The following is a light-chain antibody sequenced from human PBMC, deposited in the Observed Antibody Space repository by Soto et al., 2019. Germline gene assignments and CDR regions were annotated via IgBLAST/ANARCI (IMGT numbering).Light chain of an antibody. J-gene: IGKJ1*01. CDR3: PQPGS. CDR1: QSVITTY. V-gene: IGKV3-20*01. Sequence: EIVLTQSPGTLSLSPGERATLSCRASQSVITTYLNWYQQRPGQAPRLLIYGASSRATGIPDRFSGSVSDTDFTLTISKLEPEDLAVYYCPQPGSFGQGTKVEVK. CDR2: GAS.